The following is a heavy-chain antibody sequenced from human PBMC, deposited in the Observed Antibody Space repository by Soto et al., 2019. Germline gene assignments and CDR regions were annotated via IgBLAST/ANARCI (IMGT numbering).Heavy chain of an antibody. CDR1: GYTFTNHG. J-gene: IGHJ4*02. CDR2: INPYNANT. V-gene: IGHV1-18*04. D-gene: IGHD3-10*01. Sequence: ASVKVSCKTSGYTFTNHGINWVRQAPGQGLEWMGWINPYNANTNYAQKLQGRVTMTTDTSTSTAYMELSGLKSDDTAVYYCATPTPLRGAMITNINFDFWGQGTSVTVSS. CDR3: ATPTPLRGAMITNINFDF.